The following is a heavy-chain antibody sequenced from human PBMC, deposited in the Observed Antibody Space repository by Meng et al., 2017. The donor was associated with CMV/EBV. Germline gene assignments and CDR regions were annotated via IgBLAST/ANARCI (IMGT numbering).Heavy chain of an antibody. J-gene: IGHJ5*02. CDR3: AKGGSSWYDP. V-gene: IGHV3-23*03. D-gene: IGHD6-13*01. CDR2: IYSGGSST. Sequence: GESLKISCAASGFTFSGYAMSWVRQAPGKGLEWVSVIYSGGSSTYYADSVKGRFTISRDNSKNTLYLQMNSLRAEDTAVYYCAKGGSSWYDPWGQGTLVTVSS. CDR1: GFTFSGYA.